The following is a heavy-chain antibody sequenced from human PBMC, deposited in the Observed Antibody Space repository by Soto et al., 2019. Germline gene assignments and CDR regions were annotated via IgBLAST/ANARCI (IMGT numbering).Heavy chain of an antibody. CDR3: ARGRRDGYNPFVYFDY. J-gene: IGHJ4*02. V-gene: IGHV4-61*01. CDR2: IYYSGST. CDR1: GGSVISGSYY. Sequence: SETLSLTCTVSGGSVISGSYYWSCIRQRPWKGLEWIGYIYYSGSTNYNPSLKSRVTISVDTSKNQFSLKLSSVTAADTAVYYCARGRRDGYNPFVYFDYWGQGTLVTVSS. D-gene: IGHD5-12*01.